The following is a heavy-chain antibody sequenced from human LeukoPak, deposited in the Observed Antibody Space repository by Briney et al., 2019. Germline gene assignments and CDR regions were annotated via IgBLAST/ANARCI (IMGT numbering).Heavy chain of an antibody. J-gene: IGHJ4*02. V-gene: IGHV4-30-2*01. CDR1: GGSISSGGYS. CDR2: IYHSGST. Sequence: PSETLSLTCAVSGGSISSGGYSWSWIRQPPGKGLEWIGYIYHSGSTYHNPSLKSRVTISVDRSKNQFSLKLSSVTAADTAVYYCARGGSSWYYFDYWGQGTLVTVSS. D-gene: IGHD6-13*01. CDR3: ARGGSSWYYFDY.